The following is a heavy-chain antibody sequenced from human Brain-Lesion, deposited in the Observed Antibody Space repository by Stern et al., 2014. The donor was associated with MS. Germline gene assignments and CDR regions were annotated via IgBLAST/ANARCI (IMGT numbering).Heavy chain of an antibody. CDR3: ARHDSVPRPSQLYSARDRGPGYFDY. CDR2: IYYSGFT. Sequence: VQLVESGPGLVKPSETLSLTCTVSGGSISSSTYYLAWIRQPPRKGLGWIGNIYYSGFTSYKPSLKSRVTISVSISKSHSSLKLSSVTAADTAIYYCARHDSVPRPSQLYSARDRGPGYFDYWGQGTLVTVSS. CDR1: GGSISSSTYY. D-gene: IGHD1-26*01. V-gene: IGHV4-39*01. J-gene: IGHJ4*02.